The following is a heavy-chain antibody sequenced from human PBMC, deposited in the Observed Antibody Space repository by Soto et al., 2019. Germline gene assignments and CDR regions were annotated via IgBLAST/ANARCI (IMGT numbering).Heavy chain of an antibody. D-gene: IGHD2-15*01. CDR2: ISAYNGNT. V-gene: IGHV1-18*01. Sequence: QVQLVQSGAEVKKPGASVKVSCKASGYTFTSFGISWVRQAPGQGLEWMGWISAYNGNTNYAENLQGRVTMTTDTSTSTGYMELRSLRSDDTAVYYCARDHRGGTDAFDIWGHGTMVTVSS. CDR3: ARDHRGGTDAFDI. CDR1: GYTFTSFG. J-gene: IGHJ3*02.